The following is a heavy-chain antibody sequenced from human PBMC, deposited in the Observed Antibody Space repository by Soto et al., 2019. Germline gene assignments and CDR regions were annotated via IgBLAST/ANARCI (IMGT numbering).Heavy chain of an antibody. CDR1: GGSFSGYY. J-gene: IGHJ4*02. D-gene: IGHD2-15*01. V-gene: IGHV4-34*01. CDR2: INHSGST. Sequence: PSETLSLTCAVYGGSFSGYYWSWIRQPPGKGLEWIGEINHSGSTNYNPSLKSRVTISVDASKNQFSLKLSSVTAADTAVYYCARAYCSGGSCYPEGSDPVFDYWGQGTLVTVSS. CDR3: ARAYCSGGSCYPEGSDPVFDY.